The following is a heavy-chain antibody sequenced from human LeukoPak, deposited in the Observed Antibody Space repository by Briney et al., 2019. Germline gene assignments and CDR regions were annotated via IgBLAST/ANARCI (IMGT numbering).Heavy chain of an antibody. V-gene: IGHV3-7*03. CDR2: IKYDASEK. J-gene: IGHJ4*02. CDR1: GFTFSSYW. Sequence: GGSLRLSCAASGFTFSSYWMSWVRQAPGKGLGWVANIKYDASEKIYVDSVKGRFTISRDNAQNSLYLQMNSLRAEDTAVYYCAREPIRGVFYFDSWGQGTLVTVSS. D-gene: IGHD3-10*01. CDR3: AREPIRGVFYFDS.